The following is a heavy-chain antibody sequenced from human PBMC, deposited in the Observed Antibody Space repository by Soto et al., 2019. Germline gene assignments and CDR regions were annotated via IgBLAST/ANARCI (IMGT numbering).Heavy chain of an antibody. V-gene: IGHV3-74*01. J-gene: IGHJ5*01. CDR2: INNDGTNT. CDR3: ARDVSWPGELS. Sequence: GGSLRLSCAASGFSFRNSWMHWVRQGPGKGLVWVSRINNDGTNTDYADSVKGRVTISRDNANNTIYLQVNNLRAEDTAVYYYARDVSWPGELSWGQGTLVTVSS. CDR1: GFSFRNSW. D-gene: IGHD1-7*01.